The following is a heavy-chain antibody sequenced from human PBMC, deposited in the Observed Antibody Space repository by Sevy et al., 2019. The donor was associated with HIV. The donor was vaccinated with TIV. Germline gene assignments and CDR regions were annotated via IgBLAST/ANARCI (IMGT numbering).Heavy chain of an antibody. CDR3: ARRNDFDI. Sequence: SETLSLTCTVSGGSINSDHWNWIRQPPGKGLEWIGYVYYTGGTNYNPSLKNRLTISVDRTKNRFSLKLTSVTAADTAVYYCARRNDFDIWGQGTMVTVSS. CDR2: VYYTGGT. J-gene: IGHJ3*02. V-gene: IGHV4-59*08. CDR1: GGSINSDH.